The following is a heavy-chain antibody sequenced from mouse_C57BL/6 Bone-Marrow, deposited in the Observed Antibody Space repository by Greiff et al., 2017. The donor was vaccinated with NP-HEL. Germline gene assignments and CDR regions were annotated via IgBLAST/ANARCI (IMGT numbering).Heavy chain of an antibody. Sequence: EVKLVESGGGLVQPGGSMKLSCAASGFTFSDAWMDWVRQSPEKGLEWVAEIRNKANNHATYYAESVKGRFTISRDDSKSSVYLQMNSLRAEDTGIYYCTTHITTVVAPYAMDYWGQGTSVTVSS. CDR2: IRNKANNHAT. D-gene: IGHD1-1*01. J-gene: IGHJ4*01. CDR3: TTHITTVVAPYAMDY. CDR1: GFTFSDAW. V-gene: IGHV6-6*01.